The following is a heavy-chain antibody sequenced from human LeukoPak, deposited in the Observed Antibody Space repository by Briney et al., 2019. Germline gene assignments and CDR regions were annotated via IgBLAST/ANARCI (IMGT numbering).Heavy chain of an antibody. CDR1: GYTLTELS. Sequence: ASVKVSCKVSGYTLTELSMHWVRQAPGKGLEWMGGFDPEDGETIYAQKFQGRVTMTEDTSTDTAYTELSSLRSEDTAVYYCATWVAAAGTDYYYGMDVWGQGTTVTVSS. V-gene: IGHV1-24*01. J-gene: IGHJ6*01. CDR2: FDPEDGET. CDR3: ATWVAAAGTDYYYGMDV. D-gene: IGHD6-13*01.